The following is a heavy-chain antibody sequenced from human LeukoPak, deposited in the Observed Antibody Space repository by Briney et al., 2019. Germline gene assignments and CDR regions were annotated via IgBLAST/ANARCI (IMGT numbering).Heavy chain of an antibody. CDR3: AREGGPYCSSTSCPQRGYYYYMDV. V-gene: IGHV1-2*02. Sequence: ASVKVSCKASGYTFTGYYMHWVRQAPGQGLEWMGWINPNSGGTNYAQKFQGRVTMTRDTSISTAYMELSRLRSDDTAVYYCAREGGPYCSSTSCPQRGYYYYMDVWGKGTTVTVSS. D-gene: IGHD2-2*01. J-gene: IGHJ6*03. CDR1: GYTFTGYY. CDR2: INPNSGGT.